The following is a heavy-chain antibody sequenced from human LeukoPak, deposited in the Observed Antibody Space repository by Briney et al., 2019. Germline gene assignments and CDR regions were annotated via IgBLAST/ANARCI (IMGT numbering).Heavy chain of an antibody. CDR2: TWQHGSDV. CDR3: AKEWSAFDL. J-gene: IGHJ3*01. D-gene: IGHD2-15*01. CDR1: GLTSSSFA. V-gene: IGHV3-33*06. Sequence: GSSLRLSCTACGLTSSSFAMHGVRHAPGRALEWVAVTWQHGSDVAYADSVKGRFIISRDDAKNTVFLQMNSLRDEDTAVYYCAKEWSAFDLWGQGTMVSVSS.